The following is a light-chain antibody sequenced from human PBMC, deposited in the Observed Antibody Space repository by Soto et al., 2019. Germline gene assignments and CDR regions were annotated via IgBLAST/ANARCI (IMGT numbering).Light chain of an antibody. J-gene: IGKJ1*01. CDR1: QSVSSS. CDR2: GAS. V-gene: IGKV3-15*01. Sequence: EIVMTQSPATLSVSPGERATLSCRASQSVSSSLAWYQQKPGQAPRLLILGASTRATGIPARFSGSGSGTEFTLTISSLQSEDVAVYYCQQYSNWPPCTFGQGTKVEIK. CDR3: QQYSNWPPCT.